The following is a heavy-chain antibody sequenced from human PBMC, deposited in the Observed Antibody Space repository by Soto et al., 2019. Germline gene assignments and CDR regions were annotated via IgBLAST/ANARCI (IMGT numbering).Heavy chain of an antibody. D-gene: IGHD3-16*01. V-gene: IGHV3-23*01. CDR3: AKAYFVWSSEQPYYFDY. Sequence: EVQLLDSGGGLVQPGGSLRLSCAASGFTFSNYAMTWVRQGPGKGLEWVSGISGSGGRSYYADSVKGRFPISRDNSKSTLDLKMNSLRAEDTAVYYCAKAYFVWSSEQPYYFDYWGQGTLVTVSS. CDR1: GFTFSNYA. J-gene: IGHJ4*02. CDR2: ISGSGGRS.